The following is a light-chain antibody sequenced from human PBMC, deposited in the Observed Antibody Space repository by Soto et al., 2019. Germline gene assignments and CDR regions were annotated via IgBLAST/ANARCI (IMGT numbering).Light chain of an antibody. Sequence: DIVMTQSPATLSVSPGERATLSCRASQSVSTNLAWYQQKPGQAPRLLIYGTSTRATGVPARFSGSGSGTEFTLTISNLQSEDFAVYYCQQYNDWPPLTFGGGTKV. V-gene: IGKV3-15*01. J-gene: IGKJ4*01. CDR2: GTS. CDR3: QQYNDWPPLT. CDR1: QSVSTN.